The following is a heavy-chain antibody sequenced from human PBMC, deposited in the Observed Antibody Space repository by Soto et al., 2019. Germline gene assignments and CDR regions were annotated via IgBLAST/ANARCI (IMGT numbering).Heavy chain of an antibody. CDR1: GGSISSGGYY. D-gene: IGHD1-1*01. V-gene: IGHV4-31*03. J-gene: IGHJ4*02. Sequence: SETLSLTCTVSGGSISSGGYYWSWIRQHPGKGLEWIGYIYYSGSTYYNPSLKSRVAISVDTSKNQFSLKLSSVTAADTAVYYCARNTNWNPYYFDYWGQGTLVTVSS. CDR3: ARNTNWNPYYFDY. CDR2: IYYSGST.